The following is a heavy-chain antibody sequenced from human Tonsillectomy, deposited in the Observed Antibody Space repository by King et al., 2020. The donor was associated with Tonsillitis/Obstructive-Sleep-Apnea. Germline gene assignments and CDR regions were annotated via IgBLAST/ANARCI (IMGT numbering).Heavy chain of an antibody. Sequence: VQLQQWGAGLLKPSETLSLTCAVYGGSFSGYYWSWIRQPPGKGLEWIGEINHSGSTNYNPSLKSRVTISVDTSKNQFSLKLTSVTAADPAVYYCARGSVVVVPAAIVWWFDPWGQGTLVTVSS. V-gene: IGHV4-34*01. D-gene: IGHD2-2*01. CDR1: GGSFSGYY. J-gene: IGHJ5*02. CDR3: ARGSVVVVPAAIVWWFDP. CDR2: INHSGST.